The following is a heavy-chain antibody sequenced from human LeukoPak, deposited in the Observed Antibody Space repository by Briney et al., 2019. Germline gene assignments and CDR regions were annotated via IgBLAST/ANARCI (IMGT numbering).Heavy chain of an antibody. D-gene: IGHD6-19*01. V-gene: IGHV3-23*01. CDR1: GFTFSSNV. CDR2: IPASGGST. J-gene: IGHJ4*02. Sequence: GGSLRLSCAASGFTFSSNVMIWVRQVPGKGLEWVSSIPASGGSTYYADSVKGRFTISRDNSKNSLYLQMNSLGAEDTGVYYCARESTGGWYFDYWGQGTLVTVSS. CDR3: ARESTGGWYFDY.